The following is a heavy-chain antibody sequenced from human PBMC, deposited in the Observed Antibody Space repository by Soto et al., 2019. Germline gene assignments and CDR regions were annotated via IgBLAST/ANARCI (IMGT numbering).Heavy chain of an antibody. J-gene: IGHJ6*02. V-gene: IGHV1-69*01. D-gene: IGHD2-15*01. CDR2: INPIFGTA. Sequence: QVQLVQSGAEVKKPGSSVKVSCKAPGGTFSSDAISWVRQAPGQGLEWMGGINPIFGTANYAQKFQGRFTITADESTSTGYMELSSLRSEDTAVYYCARSQGGSSSLDIYYYFYYGMDVWGQGTTVTVSS. CDR1: GGTFSSDA. CDR3: ARSQGGSSSLDIYYYFYYGMDV.